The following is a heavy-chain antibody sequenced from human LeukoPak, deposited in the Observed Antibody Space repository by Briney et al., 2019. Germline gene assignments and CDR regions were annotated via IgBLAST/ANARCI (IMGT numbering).Heavy chain of an antibody. Sequence: PSETLSLTCAVSGYSISSGYYWGWIRQPPGKGLEWIGSIYHSGSTYYNPSLKGRVTISVATSRNQFSLRLSSVTAADTAVYFCARHRYYYDSSGSYYFDYWGQGTLVTVSS. V-gene: IGHV4-38-2*01. D-gene: IGHD3-22*01. J-gene: IGHJ4*02. CDR3: ARHRYYYDSSGSYYFDY. CDR2: IYHSGST. CDR1: GYSISSGYY.